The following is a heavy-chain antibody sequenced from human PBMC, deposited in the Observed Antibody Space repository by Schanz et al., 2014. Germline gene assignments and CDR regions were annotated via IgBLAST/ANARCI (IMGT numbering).Heavy chain of an antibody. J-gene: IGHJ4*02. CDR3: ARDPNSVNEIDY. CDR1: GFTFSDHW. Sequence: EVQLLESGGGFVQPGGSLRLSCSASGFTFSDHWMSWVRQPPGKGLEWVANIKGDSSEKNYVDSVKGRFTLSRDNAKNSMYLQMNSLRVEDTAVYYCARDPNSVNEIDYWGQGTLVTVSS. CDR2: IKGDSSEK. V-gene: IGHV3-7*03. D-gene: IGHD5-12*01.